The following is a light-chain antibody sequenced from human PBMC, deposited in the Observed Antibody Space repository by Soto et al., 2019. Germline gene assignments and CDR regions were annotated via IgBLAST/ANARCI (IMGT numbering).Light chain of an antibody. CDR1: QSVSSSY. V-gene: IGKV3-20*01. J-gene: IGKJ4*01. CDR3: QQYGSSPLT. CDR2: GAS. Sequence: EIVLTQSPGTLSLSPGERATLSCRASQSVSSSYLAWYQQKPGQAPRLLIYGASSRATGIPDRFSGSGSGTDVTLTISRREPEDFAVYYWQQYGSSPLTCGGGTKVEIK.